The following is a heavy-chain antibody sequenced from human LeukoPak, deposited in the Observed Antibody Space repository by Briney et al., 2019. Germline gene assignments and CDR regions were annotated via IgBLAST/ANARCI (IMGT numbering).Heavy chain of an antibody. V-gene: IGHV4-59*01. D-gene: IGHD2-2*01. Sequence: PSETLSLTCTVSGGSISSYYWSWIRQPPGKGLEWIGYIYYSGSTNYNPSLKSRVTISVDTSKNQFSLKLSSVTAADTAVYYCARVPVYCSSTSCSSYYMDVWGKGTTVTVSS. CDR2: IYYSGST. CDR3: ARVPVYCSSTSCSSYYMDV. CDR1: GGSISSYY. J-gene: IGHJ6*03.